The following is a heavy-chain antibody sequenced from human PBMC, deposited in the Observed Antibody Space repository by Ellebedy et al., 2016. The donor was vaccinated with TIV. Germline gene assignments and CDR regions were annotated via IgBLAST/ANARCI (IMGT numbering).Heavy chain of an antibody. Sequence: PGGSLRLSCAASGFTVSSNYMSWVRQAPGKGLEWVSVIYSGGSTYYADSVKGRFTISRDNSKNTLYLQMNSLRAEDTAVYYCARVRDDYGDYVGAFDIWGQGTMVTVSS. V-gene: IGHV3-53*01. D-gene: IGHD4-17*01. CDR3: ARVRDDYGDYVGAFDI. CDR1: GFTVSSNY. J-gene: IGHJ3*02. CDR2: IYSGGST.